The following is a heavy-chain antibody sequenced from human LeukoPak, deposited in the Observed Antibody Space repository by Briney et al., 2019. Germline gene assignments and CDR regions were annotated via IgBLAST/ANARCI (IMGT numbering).Heavy chain of an antibody. CDR3: ARGGRHYYDSSGYPAY. D-gene: IGHD3-22*01. J-gene: IGHJ4*02. V-gene: IGHV1-2*02. Sequence: GASVKVSCKASGYTFTGYYMHWVRQAPGQGLEWMGWINPNSGGTNYAQKFQGRVTMTRDTSISTAYMELSRLRSDDTAVYYCARGGRHYYDSSGYPAYWGQGTLVTVSS. CDR1: GYTFTGYY. CDR2: INPNSGGT.